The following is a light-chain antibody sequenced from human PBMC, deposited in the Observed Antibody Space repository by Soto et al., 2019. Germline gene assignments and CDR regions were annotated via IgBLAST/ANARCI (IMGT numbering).Light chain of an antibody. CDR2: GAS. CDR3: QHYTNWPLT. CDR1: HSVSSR. J-gene: IGKJ4*01. V-gene: IGKV3-15*01. Sequence: EIVMTQSPATLSVSPGERATISCRASHSVSSRLAWYQQKPGQAPRLLIYGASTRATGLPARFSGSGSGTEFTLTISSLQSEDFAVYYCQHYTNWPLTFGGGTK.